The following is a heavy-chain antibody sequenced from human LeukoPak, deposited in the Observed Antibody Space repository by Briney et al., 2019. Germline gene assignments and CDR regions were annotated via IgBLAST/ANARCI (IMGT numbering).Heavy chain of an antibody. V-gene: IGHV3-30*04. Sequence: PGGSLRLSCAAAGFTFSSYAMSWVRQAPGKGLEWVAVISYDGSNKYYADSVKGRFTISRDNSKNTLYLQMNSLRAEDTAVYYCARRDLELRDGFDYWGQGTLVTVSS. J-gene: IGHJ4*02. CDR1: GFTFSSYA. CDR3: ARRDLELRDGFDY. D-gene: IGHD1-7*01. CDR2: ISYDGSNK.